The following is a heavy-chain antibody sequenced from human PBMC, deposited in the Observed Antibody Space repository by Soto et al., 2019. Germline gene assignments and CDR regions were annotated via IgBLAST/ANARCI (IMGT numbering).Heavy chain of an antibody. CDR1: GFTFSSST. D-gene: IGHD2-8*01. CDR3: ARDLGEVYAT. Sequence: EVQLVESGGGLVKPGGSLRLSCAGSGFTFSSSTMTWVRQAPGKGLEWVSSISSSSSYIYQPDSLKGRFTISRDNAKNSVFLQMSSLGAEDTAVYYCARDLGEVYATWGQGTLVTVSS. V-gene: IGHV3-21*01. CDR2: ISSSSSYI. J-gene: IGHJ5*02.